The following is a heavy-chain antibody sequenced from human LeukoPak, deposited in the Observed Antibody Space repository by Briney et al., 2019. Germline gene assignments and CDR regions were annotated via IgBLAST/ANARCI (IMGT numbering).Heavy chain of an antibody. CDR3: AREVLWFGEFYFDY. CDR2: IHYSGNT. CDR1: GASISNFY. D-gene: IGHD3-10*01. V-gene: IGHV4-59*12. J-gene: IGHJ4*02. Sequence: SETLSLTCTVSGASISNFYWNWIRQPPGKGLEWIGYIHYSGNTNYNPSLKSRVTMSVDTSKNQFSLKLSSVTAADTAVNYCAREVLWFGEFYFDYWGQGTLVTVSS.